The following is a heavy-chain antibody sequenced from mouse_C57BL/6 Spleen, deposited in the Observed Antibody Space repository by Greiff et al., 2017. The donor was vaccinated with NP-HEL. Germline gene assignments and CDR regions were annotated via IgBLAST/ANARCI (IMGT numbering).Heavy chain of an antibody. D-gene: IGHD1-1*01. J-gene: IGHJ3*01. CDR3: GMGTTVVANWDEFAY. CDR2: IYPVSGET. Sequence: QVQLQQSGAELASPGASVTLSCKASGYTFTDHIMNWVKKRPGQGLEWIGRIYPVSGETNYNQKFMGKATFSVDRSSSTVYMVLNSLTSEDPAVYYCGMGTTVVANWDEFAYWGQGTLVTVSA. CDR1: GYTFTDHI. V-gene: IGHV1-11*01.